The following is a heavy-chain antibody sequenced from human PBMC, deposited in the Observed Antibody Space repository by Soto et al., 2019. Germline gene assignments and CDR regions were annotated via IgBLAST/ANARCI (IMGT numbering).Heavy chain of an antibody. J-gene: IGHJ6*02. CDR2: SNPNSGGT. CDR3: ARVGGGLASLGYYGMDV. CDR1: GYTFIGYY. D-gene: IGHD3-10*01. Sequence: QVQLVQSGAEVKKTGASVKVSCKASGYTFIGYYIHWVRQAPGQGLEWMGWSNPNSGGTNYAKRFQGWVTMTRDRPISTAYMELRRLKSDDTAVYYCARVGGGLASLGYYGMDVWGQGTTVTVSS. V-gene: IGHV1-2*04.